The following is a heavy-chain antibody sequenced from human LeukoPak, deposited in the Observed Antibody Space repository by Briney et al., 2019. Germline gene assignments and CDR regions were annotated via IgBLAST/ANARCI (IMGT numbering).Heavy chain of an antibody. V-gene: IGHV4-4*02. CDR1: GGSISSSDW. Sequence: NPSETLSLTCAVSGGSISSSDWWSWVRQPPGKGLEWIGEIYHSGSTNYNPSLKSRVTISVDKSKNQFSPKLSSVTAADTAVYYCARRKTLFWYFDYWGQGTLVTVSS. CDR3: ARRKTLFWYFDY. CDR2: IYHSGST. D-gene: IGHD3-3*01. J-gene: IGHJ4*02.